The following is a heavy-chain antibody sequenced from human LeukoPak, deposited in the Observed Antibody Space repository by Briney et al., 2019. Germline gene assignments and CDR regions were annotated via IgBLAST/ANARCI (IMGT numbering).Heavy chain of an antibody. Sequence: ASVKVSCKASGYTFTGYYMHWVRQAPGQGLEWMGWINPNSGGTNYAQKFQGRVTMTRDTSISTAYMELSRLRSDDTAVYYCARGYDYVWGSYRYEGWFDPWGQGTLVTVSS. J-gene: IGHJ5*02. V-gene: IGHV1-2*02. CDR3: ARGYDYVWGSYRYEGWFDP. CDR2: INPNSGGT. D-gene: IGHD3-16*02. CDR1: GYTFTGYY.